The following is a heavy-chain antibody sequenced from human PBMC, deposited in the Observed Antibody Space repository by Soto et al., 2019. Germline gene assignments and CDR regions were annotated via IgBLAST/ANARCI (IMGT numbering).Heavy chain of an antibody. Sequence: GGSLRLSCAASGFTFSSYWMSWVRQAPGKGLEWVANIKQDGSEKYYVDTVKGRFTISRDNAKNSLYLQMNSLRAEDTALYYCARDSVYCSGGSCYDYWGQGTLVTVSS. D-gene: IGHD2-15*01. CDR3: ARDSVYCSGGSCYDY. CDR2: IKQDGSEK. CDR1: GFTFSSYW. V-gene: IGHV3-7*01. J-gene: IGHJ4*02.